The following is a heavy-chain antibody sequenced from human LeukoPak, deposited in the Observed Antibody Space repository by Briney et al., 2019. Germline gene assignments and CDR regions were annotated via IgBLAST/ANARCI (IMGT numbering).Heavy chain of an antibody. V-gene: IGHV1-69*05. CDR3: ARDAGDGSCLDY. J-gene: IGHJ4*02. Sequence: ASVKVSCKASGGTFSSYAISGVRQAPGQGLEWRGGIIPIFGTANSAQKFQDRVTITTDESTSTAYMELSSMRSEDKAVYYCARDAGDGSCLDYWGQGTLVTVSS. D-gene: IGHD1-26*01. CDR1: GGTFSSYA. CDR2: IIPIFGTA.